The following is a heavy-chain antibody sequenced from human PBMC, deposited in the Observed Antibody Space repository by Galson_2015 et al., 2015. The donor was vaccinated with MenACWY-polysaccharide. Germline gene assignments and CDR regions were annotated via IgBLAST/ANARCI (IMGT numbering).Heavy chain of an antibody. CDR2: IGAYNGKT. J-gene: IGHJ5*02. CDR3: ARENVLLWSTRWFDP. Sequence: SVKVSCKASGYTFTSYGITWVRQAPGQGLEWMGWIGAYNGKTNYAQKLQGRVTMTTDTSTSTAYTELRSLRSDDTAVYYCARENVLLWSTRWFDPWGQGTLVTVSS. V-gene: IGHV1-18*01. D-gene: IGHD3-10*01. CDR1: GYTFTSYG.